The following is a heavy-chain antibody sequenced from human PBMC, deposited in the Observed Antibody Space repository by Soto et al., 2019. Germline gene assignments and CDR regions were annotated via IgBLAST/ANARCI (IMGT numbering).Heavy chain of an antibody. D-gene: IGHD2-15*01. CDR2: MNPNSGNT. CDR3: ARAGYCSCGSCYEDYYYYMDV. J-gene: IGHJ6*03. V-gene: IGHV1-8*01. Sequence: ASVKVSCKASGYTFTSYDINWVRQATGQGLEWMGWMNPNSGNTGYAQKFQGRVTMTRNTSISTAYMELSSLRSEDTAVYYCARAGYCSCGSCYEDYYYYMDVWGKGTKVTVSS. CDR1: GYTFTSYD.